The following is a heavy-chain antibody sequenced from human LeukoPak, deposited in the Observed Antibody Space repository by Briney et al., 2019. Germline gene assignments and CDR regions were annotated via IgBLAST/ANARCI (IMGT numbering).Heavy chain of an antibody. CDR3: ARARRYCSGGSCFKTGGFFDY. D-gene: IGHD2-15*01. Sequence: GGSLRLSCAASGFTFDDYGMSWVRQAPGKGLEWVSGINWNGGSTGYADSVKGRFTISRDNAKNSLYLQMNSLRAEDTALYYCARARRYCSGGSCFKTGGFFDYWGPGTLVTVSS. V-gene: IGHV3-20*04. CDR2: INWNGGST. J-gene: IGHJ4*02. CDR1: GFTFDDYG.